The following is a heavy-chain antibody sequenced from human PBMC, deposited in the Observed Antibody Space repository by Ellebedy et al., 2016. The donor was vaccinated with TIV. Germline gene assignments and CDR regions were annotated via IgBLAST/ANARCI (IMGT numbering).Heavy chain of an antibody. CDR2: ISGSGGST. D-gene: IGHD3-16*01. J-gene: IGHJ4*02. Sequence: GESLKISXAASGFTFSSYAMSWVRQAPGKGLEWVSAISGSGGSTYYADSVKGRFTISRDNSKNTLYLQMNSLRAEDTAVYYCAKVEPRGGYFDYWGQGTLVTVSS. CDR3: AKVEPRGGYFDY. CDR1: GFTFSSYA. V-gene: IGHV3-23*01.